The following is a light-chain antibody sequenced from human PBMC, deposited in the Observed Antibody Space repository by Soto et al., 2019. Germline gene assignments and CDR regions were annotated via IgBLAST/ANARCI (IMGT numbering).Light chain of an antibody. CDR2: DAS. CDR3: QQRSNWAT. J-gene: IGKJ3*01. V-gene: IGKV3-11*01. CDR1: QSISSN. Sequence: EIVLTQSPGTLSLSPGERATLSCRASQSISSNLAWYQQKPGQAPRLLIYDASNRATGIPARFSGSGSVTDFTLTISSLEPEDFAVYYCQQRSNWATFGPGTKVDIK.